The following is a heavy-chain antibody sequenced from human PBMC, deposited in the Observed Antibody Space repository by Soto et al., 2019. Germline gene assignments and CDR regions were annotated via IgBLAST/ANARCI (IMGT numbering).Heavy chain of an antibody. CDR2: ISAYNGNT. V-gene: IGHV1-18*01. J-gene: IGHJ4*02. CDR3: ARAVAVAADFDY. Sequence: ASVKVSCKASGYTFTSYGSIWVRQAPGQGLEWMGWISAYNGNTNYAQKLQGRVTMTTDTSTSTAYMELSSLRSEDTAVHYCARAVAVAADFDYWGQGTLVTVSS. CDR1: GYTFTSYG. D-gene: IGHD6-19*01.